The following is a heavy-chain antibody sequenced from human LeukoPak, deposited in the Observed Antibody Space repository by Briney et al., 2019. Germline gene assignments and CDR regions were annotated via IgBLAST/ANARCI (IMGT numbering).Heavy chain of an antibody. D-gene: IGHD5-12*01. CDR2: MNPNSGNT. CDR3: ARAGPATTPPGY. CDR1: GYTFTSYD. V-gene: IGHV1-8*01. Sequence: ASVKVSCKASGYTFTSYDINWVRQATGQGLEWMGWMNPNSGNTGYAQKFQGRVTMTRNTSISTAYMELSSLRSEDTAVYYCARAGPATTPPGYWGQGTLVTVSS. J-gene: IGHJ4*02.